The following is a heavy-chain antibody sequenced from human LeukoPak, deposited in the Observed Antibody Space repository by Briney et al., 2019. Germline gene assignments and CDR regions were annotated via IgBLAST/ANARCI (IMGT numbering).Heavy chain of an antibody. V-gene: IGHV1-8*03. D-gene: IGHD4-17*01. Sequence: ASVKVSCKASGYTFTSYDINWVRQATGQGLEWMGWMNPNSGNTGYAQKFQGRVTITRNTSISTAYMELSSLRSEDTAVYYCARVSTTVTTFWGSNYYYMDVWGKGTTVTVSS. CDR2: MNPNSGNT. J-gene: IGHJ6*03. CDR3: ARVSTTVTTFWGSNYYYMDV. CDR1: GYTFTSYD.